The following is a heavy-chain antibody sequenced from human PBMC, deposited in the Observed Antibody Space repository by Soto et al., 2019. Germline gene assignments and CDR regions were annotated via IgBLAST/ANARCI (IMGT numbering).Heavy chain of an antibody. D-gene: IGHD6-19*01. CDR3: AKDHSSGWSIPQFDYYYGMDV. Sequence: GGSLRLSCAASGFTFSSYAMSWVRQAPGKGLEWVSAISGSGGSTYYADSVKGRFTISRDNSKNTLYLQMNSLRAEDTAVYYCAKDHSSGWSIPQFDYYYGMDVWGQGTTVTVSS. CDR1: GFTFSSYA. V-gene: IGHV3-23*01. CDR2: ISGSGGST. J-gene: IGHJ6*02.